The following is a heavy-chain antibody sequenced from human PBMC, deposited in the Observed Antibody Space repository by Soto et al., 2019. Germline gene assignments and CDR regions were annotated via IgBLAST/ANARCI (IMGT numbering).Heavy chain of an antibody. V-gene: IGHV3-9*01. J-gene: IGHJ6*02. Sequence: EVQLVEAGGGLVQPGRSLRLSCAASGFTFDDYAMHWVRQAPGKGLEWVSGISWNSGSIGYADSVKGRFTISRDNAKNSLYLQMNSRRAEDTALYYCAKDQGGAVAGTFGGMDVWGQGTTVPVSS. CDR1: GFTFDDYA. CDR3: AKDQGGAVAGTFGGMDV. CDR2: ISWNSGSI. D-gene: IGHD6-19*01.